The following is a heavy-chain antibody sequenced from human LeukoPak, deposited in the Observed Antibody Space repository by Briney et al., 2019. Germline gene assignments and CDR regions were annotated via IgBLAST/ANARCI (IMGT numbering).Heavy chain of an antibody. CDR3: ARAPLDSSGNHWGVWFDP. D-gene: IGHD3-22*01. CDR2: VYPGHSDT. J-gene: IGHJ5*02. V-gene: IGHV5-51*01. Sequence: GESLKISCKGSGYSFSSYWIGWVRQMPGKGLEWMGIVYPGHSDTKYSPSFQGQVTMSADRSINTAYLQWSSLKASDTAIYYCARAPLDSSGNHWGVWFDPWGQGTLVTVSS. CDR1: GYSFSSYW.